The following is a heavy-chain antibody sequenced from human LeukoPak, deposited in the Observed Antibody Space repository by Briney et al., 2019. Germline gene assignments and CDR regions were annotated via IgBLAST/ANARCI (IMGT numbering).Heavy chain of an antibody. CDR1: GITLSNYG. J-gene: IGHJ4*02. CDR3: AKRGVVIRAVLVVGFHKEAYYFDS. D-gene: IGHD2-15*01. V-gene: IGHV3-23*01. Sequence: PGGSLRLSCVVSGITLSNYGMSWVRQAPGKGLEWVAGISDRGGSTNYADSVKGRFTISRDNPKNTLYLQMNNLRSEDTAVYFCAKRGVVIRAVLVVGFHKEAYYFDSWGQGALVTVSS. CDR2: ISDRGGST.